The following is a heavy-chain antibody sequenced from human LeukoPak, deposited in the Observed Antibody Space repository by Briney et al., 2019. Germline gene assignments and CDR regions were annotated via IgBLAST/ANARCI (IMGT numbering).Heavy chain of an antibody. CDR1: RYTFTSYY. D-gene: IGHD3-22*01. CDR2: INPSGGST. J-gene: IGHJ3*02. Sequence: GASETVSRKDSRYTFTSYYIHGVRQAPRQGLEWMGIINPSGGSTSYAQKFQGRVTMTRNTSTSTVHMELSSLRPQDPARDYLSGRYYDRSGYSYDAFDIWGQGTMVTVSS. CDR3: SGRYYDRSGYSYDAFDI. V-gene: IGHV1-46*01.